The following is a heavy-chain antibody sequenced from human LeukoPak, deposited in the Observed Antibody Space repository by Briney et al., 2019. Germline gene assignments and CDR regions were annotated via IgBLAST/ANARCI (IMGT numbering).Heavy chain of an antibody. V-gene: IGHV3-74*01. CDR3: ARPQQGGTTRSHGLDV. Sequence: PGGSLRVSCAASGFTFSNPWMQWVRQVPGKGLVWVSRINTDGTSTSYADSVRGRFIISRDNAKNTLYLQMNSLRAEDTAVYYCARPQQGGTTRSHGLDVWGQGTTVTVSS. J-gene: IGHJ6*02. D-gene: IGHD2-2*01. CDR1: GFTFSNPW. CDR2: INTDGTST.